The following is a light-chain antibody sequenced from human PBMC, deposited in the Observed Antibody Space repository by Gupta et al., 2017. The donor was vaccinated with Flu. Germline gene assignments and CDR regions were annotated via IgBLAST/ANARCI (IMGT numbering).Light chain of an antibody. CDR1: QSVSSRF. Sequence: TLSLSLGERATLSCRASQSVSSRFLAWYQQKPGQAPRLLIYDASSRATGIPDRFSGSGSGTDFTLTISRLEPEDFAVYYCQQFDTSPKWTFGQGTKVEIK. J-gene: IGKJ1*01. CDR2: DAS. CDR3: QQFDTSPKWT. V-gene: IGKV3-20*01.